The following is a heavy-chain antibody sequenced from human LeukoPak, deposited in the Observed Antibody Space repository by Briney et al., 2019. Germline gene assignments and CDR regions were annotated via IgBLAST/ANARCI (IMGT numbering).Heavy chain of an antibody. D-gene: IGHD7-27*01. CDR1: GGTFRGYY. CDR3: ARGVLGPYYFDL. CDR2: IHYTGAT. V-gene: IGHV4-34*01. Sequence: SETLSLTCAVYGGTFRGYYWSWIRQPPGKGLEWIGEIHYTGATNYKPSLKSRVAISGDPSKNQVSLRVYSVTAADTAVYYCARGVLGPYYFDLWGRGTLVTVSS. J-gene: IGHJ2*01.